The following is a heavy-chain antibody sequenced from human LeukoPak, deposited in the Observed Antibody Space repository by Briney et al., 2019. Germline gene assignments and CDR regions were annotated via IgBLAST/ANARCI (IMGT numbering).Heavy chain of an antibody. CDR1: GYTFTGYY. CDR2: ISAYNGNT. J-gene: IGHJ4*02. D-gene: IGHD2/OR15-2a*01. Sequence: ASVKVSCKASGYTFTGYYMHWVRQAPGQGLEWMGWISAYNGNTNYAQKLQGRVTMTTDTSTSTAYMELRSLRSDDTAVYYCARDRAVNNFDYWGQGTLVTVSS. V-gene: IGHV1-18*04. CDR3: ARDRAVNNFDY.